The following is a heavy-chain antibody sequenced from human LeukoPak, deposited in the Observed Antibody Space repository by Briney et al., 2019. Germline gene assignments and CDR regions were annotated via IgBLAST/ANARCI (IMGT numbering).Heavy chain of an antibody. V-gene: IGHV3-73*01. CDR3: XXLGIAAAGMDY. D-gene: IGHD6-13*01. J-gene: IGHJ4*02. CDR2: IRSKANSYAT. CDR1: XFTXXGSA. Sequence: XXXAXXFTXXGSAIHWVRQASGKGXXWLGRIRSKANSYATAYGASVEGMFTIARDDSKNTAYLQMNSLINEETAVXXXXXLGIAAAGMDYWGQGTLVTVSS.